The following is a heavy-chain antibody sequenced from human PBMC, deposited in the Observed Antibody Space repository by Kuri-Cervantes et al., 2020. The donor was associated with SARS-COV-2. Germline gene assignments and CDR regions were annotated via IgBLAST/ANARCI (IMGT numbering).Heavy chain of an antibody. CDR3: AWTGDLLNYYYYYMDV. D-gene: IGHD3/OR15-3a*01. Sequence: SETLSLTCAVSGYSINNGYYWGWIRQPPGKGLEWIGSIYHSGSTYYNPSLENRVTISVDTSKNQFSLKLSSVTAADTAVYYCAWTGDLLNYYYYYMDVWGKGTTVTVSS. CDR1: GYSINNGYY. J-gene: IGHJ6*03. CDR2: IYHSGST. V-gene: IGHV4-38-2*01.